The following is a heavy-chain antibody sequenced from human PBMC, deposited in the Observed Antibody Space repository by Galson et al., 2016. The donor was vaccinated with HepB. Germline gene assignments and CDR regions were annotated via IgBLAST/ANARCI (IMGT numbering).Heavy chain of an antibody. CDR3: AKDDDGIGVMPLDY. D-gene: IGHD3-10*01. CDR1: GFTFSSFA. J-gene: IGHJ4*02. CDR2: ITASGDST. Sequence: SLRLSCAASGFTFSSFAMTWVRQAPGKGLEWVSSITASGDSTYYRDSVKGRFAVSRDNSKNTLYLQVNGLRAEDTAVYYCAKDDDGIGVMPLDYWGQGTLLTVPS. V-gene: IGHV3-23*01.